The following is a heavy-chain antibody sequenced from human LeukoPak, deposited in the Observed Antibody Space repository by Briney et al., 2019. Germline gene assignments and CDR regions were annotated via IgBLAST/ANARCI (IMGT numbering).Heavy chain of an antibody. CDR1: GYTFTGYY. J-gene: IGHJ4*02. Sequence: ASVKVSCKASGYTFTGYYMHWVRQAPGQGLEWMGWINPNSGGTNYAQKFQGRVTMTRDTSISTAYMELTRLTADDTAVYYCASTACSGNCYFDYWGQGTLVTVSS. D-gene: IGHD2-15*01. CDR2: INPNSGGT. CDR3: ASTACSGNCYFDY. V-gene: IGHV1-2*02.